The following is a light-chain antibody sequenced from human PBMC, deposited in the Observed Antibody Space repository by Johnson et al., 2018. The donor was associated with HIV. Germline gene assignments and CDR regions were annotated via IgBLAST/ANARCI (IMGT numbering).Light chain of an antibody. Sequence: QSVLTQPPSVSAAPGHKVTISCSGSSSNIENNYVSWYQQLPGTAPKLLIYDHNKRPSGIPDRFSGSKFGSSATLGITGLQPGDEADYDCGTWDSGLSVFYVFGTGPKVTVL. V-gene: IGLV1-51*01. CDR1: SSNIENNY. J-gene: IGLJ1*01. CDR2: DHN. CDR3: GTWDSGLSVFYV.